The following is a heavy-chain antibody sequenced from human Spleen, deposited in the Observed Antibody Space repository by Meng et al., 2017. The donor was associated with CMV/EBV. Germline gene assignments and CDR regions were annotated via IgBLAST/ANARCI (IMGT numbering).Heavy chain of an antibody. J-gene: IGHJ6*02. CDR3: ARDRLLNV. V-gene: IGHV3-48*03. CDR1: GFSFSSYE. CDR2: IGPRGTTT. D-gene: IGHD2-21*02. Sequence: GESLKISCAASGFSFSSYEIHWVRQAPGKGLEWISYIGPRGTTTNYADSVKGRFTVSRDNARNSLYLQMNSLRAEDTAVYYCARDRLLNVWGQGTTVTVSS.